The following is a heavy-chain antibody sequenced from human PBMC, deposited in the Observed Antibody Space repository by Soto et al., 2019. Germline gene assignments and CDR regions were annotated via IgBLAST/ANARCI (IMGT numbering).Heavy chain of an antibody. D-gene: IGHD3-22*01. J-gene: IGHJ4*02. V-gene: IGHV1-2*04. Sequence: GASVKVSCKASGYTFTGYYMHWVRQAPGQGLEWMGWINPNSGGTNYAQKFQGWVTMTRDTSISTAYMELSRLRSDDTAVYYCARDPHTPLYYYDSSGYYYPQNPYFDYWGQGTLVTVSS. CDR1: GYTFTGYY. CDR3: ARDPHTPLYYYDSSGYYYPQNPYFDY. CDR2: INPNSGGT.